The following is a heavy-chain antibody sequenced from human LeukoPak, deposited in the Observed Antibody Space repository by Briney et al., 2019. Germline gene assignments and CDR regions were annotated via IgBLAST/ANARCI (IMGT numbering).Heavy chain of an antibody. Sequence: PGRSLRLSCAASGFTFTNYWMSWVRQAPGKGLEWVASIKEGGSEKYYVGSVKGRFTISRDNAKNSVYLQMNSLRTEDTAVYYCARGPHWGQGTLVTVSS. CDR1: GFTFTNYW. CDR2: IKEGGSEK. V-gene: IGHV3-7*01. CDR3: ARGPH. J-gene: IGHJ4*02.